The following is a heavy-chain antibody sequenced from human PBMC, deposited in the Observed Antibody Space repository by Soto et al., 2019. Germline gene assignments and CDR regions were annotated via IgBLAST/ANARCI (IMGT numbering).Heavy chain of an antibody. CDR2: IFHTGNT. CDR1: GGSISSPNW. Sequence: NPSETLSLTCDVSGGSISSPNWWTWVRQPPGKGLEWIGEIFHTGNTNYNPSLKHRVTMSVDRSKNQMSLNLTSVTAADTAVYYCARVSVELLEWGPGTLVTVSS. CDR3: ARVSVELLE. J-gene: IGHJ4*02. D-gene: IGHD1-7*01. V-gene: IGHV4-4*02.